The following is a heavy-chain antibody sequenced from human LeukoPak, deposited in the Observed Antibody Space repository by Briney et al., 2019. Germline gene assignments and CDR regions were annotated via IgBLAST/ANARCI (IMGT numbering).Heavy chain of an antibody. CDR1: GFIFSNYA. Sequence: GGSLRLSCEASGFIFSNYAMHWVRQAPGKGLEWVAVISYDGSNKYYADSVKGRFTISRDNSKNTLYQQMNSLTAEDTAVYYCARDWSSKYPYYYGMDVWGQGTTVTVSS. V-gene: IGHV3-30-3*01. J-gene: IGHJ6*02. D-gene: IGHD4-11*01. CDR3: ARDWSSKYPYYYGMDV. CDR2: ISYDGSNK.